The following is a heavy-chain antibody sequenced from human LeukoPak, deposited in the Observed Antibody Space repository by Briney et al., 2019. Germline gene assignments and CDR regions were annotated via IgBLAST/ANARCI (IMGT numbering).Heavy chain of an antibody. CDR1: GYTFTGYY. CDR2: INPNSGGT. Sequence: GASVKVSCKASGYTFTGYYMHWVRQAPGQGLEWMGWINPNSGGTNYAQKFQGRVTMTRDTSISTAYMQLISLRSDDTAVYYCARGSRTDYYDSSGYYLWYFDPWGRGTQVTVSS. V-gene: IGHV1-2*02. CDR3: ARGSRTDYYDSSGYYLWYFDP. D-gene: IGHD3-22*01. J-gene: IGHJ2*01.